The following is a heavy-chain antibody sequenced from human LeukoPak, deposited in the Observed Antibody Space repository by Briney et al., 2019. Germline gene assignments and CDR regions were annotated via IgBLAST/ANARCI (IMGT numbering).Heavy chain of an antibody. J-gene: IGHJ3*02. CDR1: GGSISSGGYS. CDR3: ARAMIEAFDI. CDR2: IYYSGST. Sequence: PSETLSLTCAVSGGSISSGGYSWSWIRQPPGKGLEWIGYIYYSGSTYYNPSLKSRVTISVDTSKNQFSLKLSSVTAADTAVYYCARAMIEAFDIWGQGTMVTVSS. V-gene: IGHV4-30-4*07. D-gene: IGHD3-22*01.